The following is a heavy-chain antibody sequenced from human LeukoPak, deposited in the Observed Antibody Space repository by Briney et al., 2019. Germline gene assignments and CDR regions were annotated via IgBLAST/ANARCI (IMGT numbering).Heavy chain of an antibody. J-gene: IGHJ4*02. V-gene: IGHV3-30-3*01. CDR3: AKDISLGSWYMSVY. D-gene: IGHD6-13*01. CDR1: GFTFSSYA. Sequence: GRSLRLSCAASGFTFSSYAMHWVRQAPGKGLEWVAVISYDGSNKYYADSVKGRFTISRDNAKNSLYLQMNSLRAEDTALYYCAKDISLGSWYMSVYWGQGTLVTVSS. CDR2: ISYDGSNK.